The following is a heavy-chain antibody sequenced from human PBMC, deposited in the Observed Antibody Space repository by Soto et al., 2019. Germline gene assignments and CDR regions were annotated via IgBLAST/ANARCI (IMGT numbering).Heavy chain of an antibody. D-gene: IGHD3-10*02. CDR2: IYRSGSA. CDR1: GDSINSHDHY. Sequence: PSETLSLTCTVSGDSINSHDHYWSWIRQLPGKGLEWIGHIYRSGSASYNPSPQSRLTISIDTSKNQFSLRLSSVTAADTAVYYCTRAIDVRGERRAFHIWGQGTMVTVSS. V-gene: IGHV4-31*03. J-gene: IGHJ3*02. CDR3: TRAIDVRGERRAFHI.